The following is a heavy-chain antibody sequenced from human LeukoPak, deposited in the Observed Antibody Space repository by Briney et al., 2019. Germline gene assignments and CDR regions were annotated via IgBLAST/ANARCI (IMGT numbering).Heavy chain of an antibody. D-gene: IGHD3-10*01. J-gene: IGHJ4*02. Sequence: GESLKISCKGSGYTFTNYWIGWVRQMPRKGLEWMGIIYPGDSDTRYSPSFQGQVTISADKSINTAYLQWRSLKASDTAMYYCARPDGAYGSGSYFHYWGQGTLVTVSS. CDR2: IYPGDSDT. CDR3: ARPDGAYGSGSYFHY. CDR1: GYTFTNYW. V-gene: IGHV5-51*01.